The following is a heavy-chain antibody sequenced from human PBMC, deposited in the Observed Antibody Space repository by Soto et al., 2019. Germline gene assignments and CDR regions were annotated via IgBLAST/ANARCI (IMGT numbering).Heavy chain of an antibody. CDR1: GFTFSSYA. Sequence: QVQLVESGGGVVQPGRSLRLSCAASGFTFSSYAMHWVRQAPGKGLEWVAVISYDGSNKYYADSVQGRFTISRDNSKNTLYLQMNSLRAEDTAVYYCAEGSRKNFWSGLYYYYGMDVWGQGTTVTVSS. D-gene: IGHD3-3*01. CDR3: AEGSRKNFWSGLYYYYGMDV. V-gene: IGHV3-30-3*01. CDR2: ISYDGSNK. J-gene: IGHJ6*02.